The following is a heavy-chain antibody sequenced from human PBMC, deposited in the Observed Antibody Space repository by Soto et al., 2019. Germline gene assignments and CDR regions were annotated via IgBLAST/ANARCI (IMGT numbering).Heavy chain of an antibody. Sequence: QVQLVQSGAEVKKPGSSVKVSCKASGGTFSTYTITWVRQAPGQGLEWMGRIIPIIGIINYAQKFQGRVTLSAHXXXGXXYMELTGLRSDDTAVYYCAGDPDSHYNDSHASSYPWGQGTLVTVSS. CDR3: AGDPDSHYNDSHASSYP. V-gene: IGHV1-69*08. CDR2: IIPIIGII. CDR1: GGTFSTYT. D-gene: IGHD4-4*01. J-gene: IGHJ5*02.